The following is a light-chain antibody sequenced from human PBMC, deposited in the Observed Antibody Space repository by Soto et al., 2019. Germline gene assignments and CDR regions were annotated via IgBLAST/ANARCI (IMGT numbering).Light chain of an antibody. CDR1: SSDVGAYIY. CDR3: CSYTSSRTYV. J-gene: IGLJ1*01. Sequence: QSALTQPASVSGSPGQSITISCTGTSSDVGAYIYVSWYQHHPGKAPKVMIYEVTNRPSGVSDRFSGSKSGNTASPTISGLQAEDEADYYCCSYTSSRTYVFGTGTKLTVL. CDR2: EVT. V-gene: IGLV2-14*01.